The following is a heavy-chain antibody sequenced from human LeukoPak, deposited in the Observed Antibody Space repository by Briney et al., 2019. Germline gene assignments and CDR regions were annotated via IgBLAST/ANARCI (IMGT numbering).Heavy chain of an antibody. CDR1: GYSFTDFY. J-gene: IGHJ4*02. CDR2: IHPRSGET. CDR3: ARDREYGTGSYYRGCFDY. Sequence: ASVTVSCKASGYSFTDFYIHWVRQAPGRGLEWMGWIHPRSGETNYAYKFRGRVTMTRDTSISTTYMDLGSLGSDDTAVYYCARDREYGTGSYYRGCFDYWGQGTLITVSS. V-gene: IGHV1-2*02. D-gene: IGHD3-10*01.